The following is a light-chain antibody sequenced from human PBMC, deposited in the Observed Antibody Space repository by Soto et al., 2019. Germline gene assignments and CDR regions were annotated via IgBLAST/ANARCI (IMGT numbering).Light chain of an antibody. Sequence: AIRMTQSPSSLSASTGDRVTITCRASQGISSYLAWYQQKPGKAPKLLIYAASTLQVGVPSTFRGSRSWTDSTLTISCLQSEDVAPYYCQQYYSYQYTFGQGTKLEIK. J-gene: IGKJ2*01. CDR1: QGISSY. CDR3: QQYYSYQYT. CDR2: AAS. V-gene: IGKV1-8*01.